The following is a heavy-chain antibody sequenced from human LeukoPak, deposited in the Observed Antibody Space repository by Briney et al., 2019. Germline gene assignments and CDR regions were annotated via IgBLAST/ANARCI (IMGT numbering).Heavy chain of an antibody. D-gene: IGHD5-18*01. Sequence: GGSLRLPCEASEFTFSSYSINWVRQAPGKGLEWVSSISSIRNYIYYADSVRGRFTISRDNARNSLYLQMNSLRAEDTAVYYCARLQGGYNYALGPFDYWGQGTLVTVSS. CDR2: ISSIRNYI. CDR1: EFTFSSYS. V-gene: IGHV3-21*01. J-gene: IGHJ4*02. CDR3: ARLQGGYNYALGPFDY.